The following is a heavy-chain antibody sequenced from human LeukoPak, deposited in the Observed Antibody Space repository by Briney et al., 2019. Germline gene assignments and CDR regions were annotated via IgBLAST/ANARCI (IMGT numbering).Heavy chain of an antibody. J-gene: IGHJ4*02. CDR2: IYYSGNT. CDR1: GGSISSYY. V-gene: IGHV4-59*05. Sequence: SETLSLTCTVSGGSISSYYWSWIRQPPGKGLEWIGSIYYSGNTYYNPSLKSRVTLSIDTSKNQFSLRLSSVTAADTAVYHCARHSYGTFDYWGQGTLVTVSS. D-gene: IGHD5-18*01. CDR3: ARHSYGTFDY.